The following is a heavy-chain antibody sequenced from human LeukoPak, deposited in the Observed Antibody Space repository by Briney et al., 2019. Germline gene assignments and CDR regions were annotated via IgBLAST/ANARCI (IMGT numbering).Heavy chain of an antibody. Sequence: ASVKVSCKAFGYTFIGYYVHWVRQAPGQGLEWMGRINPSSGDSNYAQRFQGRVTMTRDTSISTAYMDLSRLRSDDTAVYYCARDYCSSTSCLFDYWGQGTLVTVSS. D-gene: IGHD2-2*01. CDR3: ARDYCSSTSCLFDY. CDR1: GYTFIGYY. J-gene: IGHJ4*02. CDR2: INPSSGDS. V-gene: IGHV1-2*06.